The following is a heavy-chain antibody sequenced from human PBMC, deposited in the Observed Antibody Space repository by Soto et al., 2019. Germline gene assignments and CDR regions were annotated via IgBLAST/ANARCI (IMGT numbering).Heavy chain of an antibody. V-gene: IGHV1-18*01. D-gene: IGHD4-17*01. Sequence: QVQLVQSGAEVKKPGTSVKVSCKASGYTFTSNGISWVRQAPGQGLEWMGWISTYNGNTNYAQKLQGRVTKTRDTHTSIASMELRDLRSDDTAIDYCARDGSGEYGYWGQGSLVTAAS. CDR3: ARDGSGEYGY. CDR2: ISTYNGNT. CDR1: GYTFTSNG. J-gene: IGHJ4*02.